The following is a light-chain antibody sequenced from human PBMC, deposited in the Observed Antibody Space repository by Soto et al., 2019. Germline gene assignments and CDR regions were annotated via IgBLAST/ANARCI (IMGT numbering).Light chain of an antibody. CDR1: QSISHL. V-gene: IGKV1-5*03. J-gene: IGKJ2*01. CDR2: RAS. Sequence: DIQMTQSPSTLSASVGDRVTITCRASQSISHLLAWYQQKPRRAPKLLIYRASDLESGVPSRFSGSGSGTEFTLTISRLQPDDFATYYCQQYDSFPYTFGQGSKLDIK. CDR3: QQYDSFPYT.